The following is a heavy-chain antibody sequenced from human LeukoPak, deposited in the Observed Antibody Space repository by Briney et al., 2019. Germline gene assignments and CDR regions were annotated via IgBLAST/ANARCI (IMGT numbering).Heavy chain of an antibody. V-gene: IGHV1-69*13. J-gene: IGHJ3*02. CDR2: IIPIFGTA. Sequence: GASVKVSCKASGYTFTGYYMHWVRQAPGQGLERMGGIIPIFGTANYAQKFQGRVTITADESTSTAYMELRSLRSEDTAVYYCARGRDYYDSPRTKGAFDIWGQGTMVTVSS. CDR1: GYTFTGYY. CDR3: ARGRDYYDSPRTKGAFDI. D-gene: IGHD3-22*01.